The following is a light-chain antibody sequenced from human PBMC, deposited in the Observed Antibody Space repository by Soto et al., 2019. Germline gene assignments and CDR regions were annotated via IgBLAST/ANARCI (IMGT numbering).Light chain of an antibody. J-gene: IGKJ5*01. CDR3: KQYKEWPPFT. Sequence: EIVLTQSPGTLSLTPGEKATLSCRASQSVSSSYLVWYQQNPGQAPRLLIYDASNRATGIPARFSGSGSGTEFTLSISSLQSEDFAVYYCKQYKEWPPFTFGQRTRLEIK. CDR1: QSVSSSY. V-gene: IGKV3D-15*01. CDR2: DAS.